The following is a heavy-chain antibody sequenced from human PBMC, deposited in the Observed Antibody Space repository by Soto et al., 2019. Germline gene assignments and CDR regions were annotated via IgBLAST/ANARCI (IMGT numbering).Heavy chain of an antibody. CDR3: ARDQIRGVRGVITYYYGMDV. J-gene: IGHJ6*02. CDR1: GFTFSSYG. Sequence: QVQLVESGGGVVQPGRSLRLSCAASGFTFSSYGMHWVRQAPGKGLEWVAVISYDGSNKYYADSVKGRFTISRDNSKNTMYLQMNSLRAENTAVYYWARDQIRGVRGVITYYYGMDVWGQGTTVTVSS. CDR2: ISYDGSNK. D-gene: IGHD3-10*01. V-gene: IGHV3-30*03.